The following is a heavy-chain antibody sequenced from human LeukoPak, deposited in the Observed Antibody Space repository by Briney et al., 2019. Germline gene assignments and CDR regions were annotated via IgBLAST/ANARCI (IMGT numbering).Heavy chain of an antibody. J-gene: IGHJ4*02. V-gene: IGHV3-11*01. CDR3: ARRSGFGLDY. D-gene: IGHD6-19*01. CDR1: GFTFSDYY. Sequence: PGGSLRLSCAASGFTFSDYYMSWIRQAPGEGLEWVSYISTSGITIYYADSVKGRFTISRDNAKNSLYLQMNSLKAEDTVVYYCARRSGFGLDYWGQGTLVTVSS. CDR2: ISTSGITI.